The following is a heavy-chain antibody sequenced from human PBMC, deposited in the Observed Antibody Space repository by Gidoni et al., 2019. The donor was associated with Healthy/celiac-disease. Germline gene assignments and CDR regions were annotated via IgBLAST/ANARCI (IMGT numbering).Heavy chain of an antibody. J-gene: IGHJ4*02. V-gene: IGHV3-33*01. CDR3: ARDRAVAGMNYFDY. CDR1: GLAFSSYG. CDR2: IWYDGSNK. D-gene: IGHD6-19*01. Sequence: QVQLVESGGGVVQPGRSLRLSCAASGLAFSSYGRHWVRQAPGKGLGLVAFIWYDGSNKYYADSVKGRFTISRDNSKTTLYLQMNSLRAEDTAVYYCARDRAVAGMNYFDYWGQGTLVTVSS.